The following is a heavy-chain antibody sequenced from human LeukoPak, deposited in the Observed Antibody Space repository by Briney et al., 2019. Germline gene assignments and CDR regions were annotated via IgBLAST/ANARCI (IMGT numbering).Heavy chain of an antibody. Sequence: GASVKVSCKVSGYTLTELSMHWVRQAPGKGLEWMGGFDPEDGETIYAQKLQGRVTMTTDTSTSTAYMELRSLRSDDTAVYYCARTPVAGYEFSEMWGQGTLVTVSS. CDR1: GYTLTELS. CDR3: ARTPVAGYEFSEM. D-gene: IGHD6-19*01. V-gene: IGHV1-24*01. J-gene: IGHJ4*02. CDR2: FDPEDGET.